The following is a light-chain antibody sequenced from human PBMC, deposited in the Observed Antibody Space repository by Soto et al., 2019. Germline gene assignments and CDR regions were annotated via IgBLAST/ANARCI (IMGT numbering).Light chain of an antibody. CDR3: QQFSSYPLN. CDR1: QTVRNNY. J-gene: IGKJ4*01. V-gene: IGKV3-20*01. Sequence: EFVLTQSPGTLSLSPGERATLSCSASQTVRNNYLAWYQQKPGQAPRLLIYDASSRATGIPDRFSGGGSGTDFTLTISRLEPEDFAVYYCQQFSSYPLNFGGGTK. CDR2: DAS.